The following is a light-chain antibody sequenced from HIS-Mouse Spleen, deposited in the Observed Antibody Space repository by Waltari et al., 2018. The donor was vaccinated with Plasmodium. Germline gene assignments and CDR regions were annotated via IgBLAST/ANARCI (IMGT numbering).Light chain of an antibody. J-gene: IGKJ1*01. Sequence: EIVMTQSPASLSVSPGERATLSCRASQSVSSNLAWYQQKPGQAPRLLIYGASTRATGIPGRFSGSGSGTEFTLTISSMQSEEFAVYYCQQYNNWPRTFGQGTKVEIK. CDR1: QSVSSN. CDR2: GAS. CDR3: QQYNNWPRT. V-gene: IGKV3-15*01.